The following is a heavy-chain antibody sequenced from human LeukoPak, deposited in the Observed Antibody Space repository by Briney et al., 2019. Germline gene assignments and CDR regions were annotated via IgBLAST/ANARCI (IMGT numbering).Heavy chain of an antibody. CDR3: ARQRQQVVPRWYFDF. Sequence: SETLSLTCAVYGGSFSGYYWSWIRQSPGKGLEWIGETSHSGSTNYNPSLKSRVTISVDASKNQFSLKLRSVTAADTAVYYCARQRQQVVPRWYFDFWGQGTLVTVSS. CDR2: TSHSGST. V-gene: IGHV4-34*01. CDR1: GGSFSGYY. D-gene: IGHD6-13*01. J-gene: IGHJ4*02.